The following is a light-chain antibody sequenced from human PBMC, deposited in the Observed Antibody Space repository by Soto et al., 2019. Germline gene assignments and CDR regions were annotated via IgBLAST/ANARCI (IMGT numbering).Light chain of an antibody. J-gene: IGLJ2*01. CDR3: QVGDSSTV. Sequence: SYELTQPLSVSVALGQTARITCGGTNIGSKNVHWYQQKPGQAPVLVIYRDSNRPSGIPERFSGSNSGNTATLTINRAQVGDEADYYCQVGDSSTVFGGGTKLTVL. CDR1: NIGSKN. CDR2: RDS. V-gene: IGLV3-9*01.